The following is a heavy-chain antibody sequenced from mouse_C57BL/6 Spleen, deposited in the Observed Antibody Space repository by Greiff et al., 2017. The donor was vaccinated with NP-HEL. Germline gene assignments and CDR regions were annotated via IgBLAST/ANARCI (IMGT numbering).Heavy chain of an antibody. J-gene: IGHJ4*01. CDR3: ARWGDGYYYAMDY. D-gene: IGHD2-3*01. CDR2: IYPRSGNT. Sequence: VMLVESGAELARPGASVKLSCKASGYTFTSYGISWVKQRTGQGLEWIGEIYPRSGNTYYNEKFKGKATLTADKSSSTAYMELRSLTSEDSAVYFCARWGDGYYYAMDYWGQGTSVTVSS. V-gene: IGHV1-81*01. CDR1: GYTFTSYG.